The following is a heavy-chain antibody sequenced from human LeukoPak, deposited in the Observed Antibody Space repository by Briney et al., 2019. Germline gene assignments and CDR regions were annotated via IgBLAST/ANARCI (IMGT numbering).Heavy chain of an antibody. Sequence: SETLSLTCTVSGGSISSYYWSWIRQPPGKGLEWIGYIYYSGSTNYNPSLKSRVTISVDTSRNQFSLKLSSVTAADTAVYYCARVRHDYGDSFDYWGQGTLVTVSS. CDR2: IYYSGST. V-gene: IGHV4-59*01. J-gene: IGHJ4*02. CDR1: GGSISSYY. D-gene: IGHD4-17*01. CDR3: ARVRHDYGDSFDY.